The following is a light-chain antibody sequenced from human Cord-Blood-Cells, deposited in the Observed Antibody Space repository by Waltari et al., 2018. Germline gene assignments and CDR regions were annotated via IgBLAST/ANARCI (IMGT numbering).Light chain of an antibody. CDR2: GNS. J-gene: IGLJ3*02. CDR3: QSYDSSLSGAV. Sequence: QSVLTQPPSVSRAPGPRVTISCTGSSSTTGACYDFHSYQHVPGTPPKLRIYGNSNRPSGVPDRFSGSKAGTSASLAITGLQAEDEADYCCQSYDSSLSGAVFGGGTKLTVL. CDR1: SSTTGACYD. V-gene: IGLV1-40*01.